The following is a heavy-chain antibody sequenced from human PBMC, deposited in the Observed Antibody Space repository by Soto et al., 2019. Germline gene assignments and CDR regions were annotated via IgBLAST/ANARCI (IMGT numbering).Heavy chain of an antibody. J-gene: IGHJ4*02. V-gene: IGHV1-69*12. CDR1: GGTFSSYA. D-gene: IGHD1-26*01. CDR3: ARERGGLPTT. CDR2: IIPIFGTA. Sequence: QVQLVQSGAEVKKPGSSVKVSCKASGGTFSSYAISWVRQAPGQGLEWMGGIIPIFGTANYAQKFQGRVTITADESTSTGYMEVSSLRSEATDVYCCARERGGLPTTWGQGTLVAVSS.